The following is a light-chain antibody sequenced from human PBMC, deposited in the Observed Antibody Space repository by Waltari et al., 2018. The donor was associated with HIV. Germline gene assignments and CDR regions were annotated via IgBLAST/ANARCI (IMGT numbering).Light chain of an antibody. CDR1: RYTIGSNY. CDR3: AAWDDSLSGVV. CDR2: RNN. J-gene: IGLJ2*01. V-gene: IGLV1-47*01. Sequence: QSVLTQPPSGSGTPGPRVTISCSGSRYTIGSNYVYWYQQLPGTAPKLPIYRNNQPPSGVPDRFSGSKSGTSASLAISGLRSEDEADYYCAAWDDSLSGVVIGGGTKLTVL.